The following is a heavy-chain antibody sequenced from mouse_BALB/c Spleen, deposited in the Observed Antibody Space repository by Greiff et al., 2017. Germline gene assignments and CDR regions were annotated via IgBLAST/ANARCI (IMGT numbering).Heavy chain of an antibody. D-gene: IGHD2-2*01. CDR1: GYTFTSYW. CDR3: ARSPLYGLGAY. J-gene: IGHJ3*01. V-gene: IGHV1S81*02. Sequence: VQLQQPGAELVMPGASVKLSCKASGYTFTSYWMHWVKQRPGQGLEWIGEINPSNGRTNYNEKFKSKATLTVDKASSTAYMQLSSLTSEASAVYYCARSPLYGLGAYGGQGTLVTVSA. CDR2: INPSNGRT.